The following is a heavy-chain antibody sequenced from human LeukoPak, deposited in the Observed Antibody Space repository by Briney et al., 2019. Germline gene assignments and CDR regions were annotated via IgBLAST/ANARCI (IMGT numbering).Heavy chain of an antibody. V-gene: IGHV1-2*02. Sequence: AAVNVSCKASGYTFTDYYLHWVRQAPGQGLEWVGWIHINSGASHYAQKFQGRLTMTRDTSISTVYMELTRLRSDDTAVYYCARDMGRYSGYDYDYWGQGTLVTASS. CDR2: IHINSGAS. CDR1: GYTFTDYY. J-gene: IGHJ4*02. D-gene: IGHD5-12*01. CDR3: ARDMGRYSGYDYDY.